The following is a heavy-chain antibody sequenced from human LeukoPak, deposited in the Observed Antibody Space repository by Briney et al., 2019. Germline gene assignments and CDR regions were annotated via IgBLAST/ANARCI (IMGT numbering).Heavy chain of an antibody. CDR1: GFTFSDYT. D-gene: IGHD5-12*01. CDR3: ARDRSGYSGYDLFDY. CDR2: INSGNNYI. V-gene: IGHV3-21*06. J-gene: IGHJ4*02. Sequence: PGGSLRLSCAASGFTFSDYTMHWVRQAPGKALEWVSSINSGNNYIYYADSVKGRFTISRDNAKNSLFLQMNSLRADDTAVYYCARDRSGYSGYDLFDYWGQGSLVTVSS.